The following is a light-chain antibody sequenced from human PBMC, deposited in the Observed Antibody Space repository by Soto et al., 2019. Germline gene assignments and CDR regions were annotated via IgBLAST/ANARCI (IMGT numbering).Light chain of an antibody. J-gene: IGKJ3*01. CDR2: AAS. CDR3: QQANTFPSP. V-gene: IGKV1-12*02. Sequence: DIQMTQSPSSVSASVGDRVTFTCRASQHISSWLAWYQQKPGKAPKLLIAAASIVQSGVPSRFSGSGYGTDFPLIFSSLQPEDFATYFCQQANTFPSPFGPGTRLEI. CDR1: QHISSW.